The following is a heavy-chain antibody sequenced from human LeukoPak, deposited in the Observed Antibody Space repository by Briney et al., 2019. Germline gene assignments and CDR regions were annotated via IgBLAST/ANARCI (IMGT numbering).Heavy chain of an antibody. CDR3: AREQDYGGNSGFDP. CDR2: ISYDGSNK. V-gene: IGHV3-30-3*01. D-gene: IGHD4-23*01. CDR1: GFTFSSYA. Sequence: SGGSLRLSCAASGFTFSSYAMHWVRQAPGKGLEWVAVISYDGSNKYYADSVKGRLTISRDNSKNTLYLQMNSLRAEDTAVYYCAREQDYGGNSGFDPWGQGTLVTVSS. J-gene: IGHJ5*02.